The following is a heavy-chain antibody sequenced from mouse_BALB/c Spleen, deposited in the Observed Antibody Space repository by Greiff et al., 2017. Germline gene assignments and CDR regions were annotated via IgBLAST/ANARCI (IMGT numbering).Heavy chain of an antibody. D-gene: IGHD2-1*01. CDR3: ARGDYYGNYAAWFAY. J-gene: IGHJ3*01. Sequence: EVKVEESGGGLVKPGGSLKLSCAASGFTFSSYAMSWVRQTPEKRLEWVATISSGGSYTYYPDSVKGRFTISRDNAKNTLYLQMSSLRSEDTAMYYCARGDYYGNYAAWFAYWGQGTLVTVSA. CDR1: GFTFSSYA. V-gene: IGHV5-9-3*01. CDR2: ISSGGSYT.